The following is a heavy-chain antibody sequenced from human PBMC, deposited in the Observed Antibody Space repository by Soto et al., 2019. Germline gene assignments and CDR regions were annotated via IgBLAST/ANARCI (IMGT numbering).Heavy chain of an antibody. D-gene: IGHD3-22*01. CDR3: ARPRDYYDSSGYYYPREDAFDI. CDR1: GGTFSSYA. Sequence: QVQLVQSGAEVKKPVSSVKVSCKASGGTFSSYAISWVRQAPGQGLEWMGGIIPIFGTANYAQKFQGRVTITADESTSTAYMELSSLRSEETAVYYCARPRDYYDSSGYYYPREDAFDIWGQWTMVTVSS. J-gene: IGHJ3*02. CDR2: IIPIFGTA. V-gene: IGHV1-69*01.